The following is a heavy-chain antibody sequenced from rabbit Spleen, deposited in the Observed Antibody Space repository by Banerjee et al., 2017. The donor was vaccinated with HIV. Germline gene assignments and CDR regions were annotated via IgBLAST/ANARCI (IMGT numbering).Heavy chain of an antibody. CDR2: INTYTGKP. V-gene: IGHV1S40*01. CDR3: ARDTSSSFSSYGMDL. Sequence: QSLEESGGGLVKAGASLTLTCTASGFSFSSSDYMCWVRQAPGKGLQWIACINTYTGKPVYATWPKGRFTISRTSSTTVTLQMTSLTVADTATYFCARDTSSSFSSYGMDLWGQGTLVTVS. CDR1: GFSFSSSDY. J-gene: IGHJ6*01. D-gene: IGHD1-1*01.